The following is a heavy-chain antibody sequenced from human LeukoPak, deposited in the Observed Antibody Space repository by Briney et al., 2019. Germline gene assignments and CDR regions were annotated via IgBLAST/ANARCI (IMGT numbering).Heavy chain of an antibody. Sequence: GASVKVSCKASGGTFSSYAISWVRQAPGQGLEWMGGIIPIFGTANYAQKFQGRVTITADKSTSTAYMELSSLRSEDTAVYYCASYTAMVRNAFDIWGQGTMVTVSS. CDR3: ASYTAMVRNAFDI. J-gene: IGHJ3*02. CDR1: GGTFSSYA. D-gene: IGHD5-18*01. CDR2: IIPIFGTA. V-gene: IGHV1-69*06.